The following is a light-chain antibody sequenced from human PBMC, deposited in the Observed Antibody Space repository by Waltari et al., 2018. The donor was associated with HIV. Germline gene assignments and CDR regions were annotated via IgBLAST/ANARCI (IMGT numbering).Light chain of an antibody. CDR3: QQYNGQSYT. CDR1: QDIENW. J-gene: IGKJ2*01. Sequence: DTQVTQSPSILSASVGKRVTMTCRTSQDIENWLAWYQHKPGLAPKLLIYQASTLQRGVPSRFVGKGSGTQFTLVISAVQPDDFAIYYCQQYNGQSYTFGQGTRL. CDR2: QAS. V-gene: IGKV1-5*03.